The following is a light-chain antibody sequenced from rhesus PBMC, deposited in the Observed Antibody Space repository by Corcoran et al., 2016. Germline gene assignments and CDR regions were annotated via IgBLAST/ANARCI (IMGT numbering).Light chain of an antibody. Sequence: QAALTQPRSVSGSPGQSVTISCTGTSSDIGGYNYVSWYQQHPGTAPKLMIYEVSKRPSGVSDRFSGSKSGNTASRTISGLQAEDEADYYCCSYAGSYTDVFGSGTKLTVL. V-gene: IGLV2-32*01. CDR1: SSDIGGYNY. CDR2: EVS. CDR3: CSYAGSYTDV. J-gene: IGLJ6*01.